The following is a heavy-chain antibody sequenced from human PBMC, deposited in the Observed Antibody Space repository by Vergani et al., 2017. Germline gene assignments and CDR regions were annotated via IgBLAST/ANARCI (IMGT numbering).Heavy chain of an antibody. V-gene: IGHV4-34*01. Sequence: QVQLQQWGAGLLKPSETLSLTCAVYGGSFSGYYWSWIRQPPGKGLEWIGEINHSGSTNDNPSLKSRVTISVDTSKNQFSLKLSSVTAADTAVYYCARGPSWGMVRGVIRYFDYWGQGTLVTVSS. D-gene: IGHD3-10*01. CDR3: ARGPSWGMVRGVIRYFDY. CDR1: GGSFSGYY. J-gene: IGHJ4*02. CDR2: INHSGST.